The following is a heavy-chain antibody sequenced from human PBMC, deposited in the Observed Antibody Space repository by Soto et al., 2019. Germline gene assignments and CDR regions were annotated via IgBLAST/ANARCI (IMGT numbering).Heavy chain of an antibody. Sequence: GESLKISCKGSGYSFTSYWIGWVRQMPGKGLEWMGIIYPGDSDTRYSPSFQGQVTISXXXXXXTXYXQXXXLKAXDTAMYYCARLSGSNYAYYFDYWGQGAMVTVSS. CDR3: ARLSGSNYAYYFDY. CDR1: GYSFTSYW. CDR2: IYPGDSDT. J-gene: IGHJ4*02. V-gene: IGHV5-51*01. D-gene: IGHD4-4*01.